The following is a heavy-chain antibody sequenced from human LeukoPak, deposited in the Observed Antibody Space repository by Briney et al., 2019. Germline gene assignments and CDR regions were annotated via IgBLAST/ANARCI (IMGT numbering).Heavy chain of an antibody. Sequence: GGSLRLSCAASGLTFSNAWMSWVRQAPGKGLEWVSGIIPSGHTTYYADSVRGRFTISRDNSRNTLYLQMNSLRAEDTAVYYCAKDDRWLQFCCWGQGTLVTVSA. V-gene: IGHV3-23*01. D-gene: IGHD5-24*01. J-gene: IGHJ4*02. CDR2: IIPSGHTT. CDR3: AKDDRWLQFCC. CDR1: GLTFSNAW.